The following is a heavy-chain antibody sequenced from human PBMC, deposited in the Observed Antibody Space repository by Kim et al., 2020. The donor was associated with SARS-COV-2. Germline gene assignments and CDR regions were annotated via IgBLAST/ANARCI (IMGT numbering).Heavy chain of an antibody. Sequence: VTGRFTTSRANSKNTLYLQMNSLRAEDTAVYYCAKDPHYCSGGSCYGGIDYWGQGTLVTVSS. J-gene: IGHJ4*02. V-gene: IGHV3-23*01. CDR3: AKDPHYCSGGSCYGGIDY. D-gene: IGHD2-15*01.